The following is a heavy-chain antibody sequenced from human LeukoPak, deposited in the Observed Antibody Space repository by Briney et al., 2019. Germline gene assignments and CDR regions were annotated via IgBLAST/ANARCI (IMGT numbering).Heavy chain of an antibody. V-gene: IGHV3-53*04. D-gene: IGHD3-10*01. CDR3: ARGKPYYYGSGSSAGAFDI. CDR2: IYSGGST. CDR1: GFTVSSNY. J-gene: IGHJ3*02. Sequence: PGGSLRLSCAASGFTVSSNYMSWVRQAPGKGLEWVSVIYSGGSTYYADSVKGRFTISRHNSKNTLYLQMNSLRAEDTAVYYCARGKPYYYGSGSSAGAFDIWGQGTMVTVSS.